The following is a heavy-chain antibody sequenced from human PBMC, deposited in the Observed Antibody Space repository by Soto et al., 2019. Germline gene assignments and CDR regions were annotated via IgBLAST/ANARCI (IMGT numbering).Heavy chain of an antibody. CDR2: IIPIFGTA. CDR1: GGTFSSYA. D-gene: IGHD6-6*01. Sequence: SVKVSCKASGGTFSSYAISWVRQAPGQGLEWMGGIIPIFGTANYAQKFHGRVTITADKTTSTAYLELSSLRSEDTAVYKCASGSIAGRPRDYYYRMDVWGQGTTVTVSS. V-gene: IGHV1-69*06. CDR3: ASGSIAGRPRDYYYRMDV. J-gene: IGHJ6*02.